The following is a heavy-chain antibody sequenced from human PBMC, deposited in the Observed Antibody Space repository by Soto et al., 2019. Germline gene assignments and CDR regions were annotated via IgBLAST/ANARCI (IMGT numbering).Heavy chain of an antibody. V-gene: IGHV4-39*01. CDR1: GGSISSSSYY. CDR2: IYYSGST. J-gene: IGHJ3*02. CDR3: AAGGLYSSGSADAFDI. D-gene: IGHD6-19*01. Sequence: PSETLSLTCTVSGGSISSSSYYWGWIRQPPGKGLEWIGSIYYSGSTYYNPSLKSRVTVSVDTSKNQFSLKLSSVTAADTAVYYCAAGGLYSSGSADAFDIWGQGTMVTVSS.